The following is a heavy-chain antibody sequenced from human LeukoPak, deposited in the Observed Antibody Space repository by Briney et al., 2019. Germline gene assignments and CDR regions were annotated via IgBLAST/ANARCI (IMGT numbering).Heavy chain of an antibody. CDR2: ISSSGSYI. CDR1: GFTFSSYS. Sequence: GGSLRLSCAASGFTFSSYSMNWVRQASGKGLEWVSSISSSGSYIYYADSLKGRFTISRDNAKNSLYLQMNSLRAEDTAVYYCARDLTGDLIDYWGQGTLVTVSS. J-gene: IGHJ4*02. CDR3: ARDLTGDLIDY. D-gene: IGHD7-27*01. V-gene: IGHV3-21*01.